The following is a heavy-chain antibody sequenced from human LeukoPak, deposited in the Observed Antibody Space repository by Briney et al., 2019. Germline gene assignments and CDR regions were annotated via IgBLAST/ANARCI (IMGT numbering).Heavy chain of an antibody. V-gene: IGHV4-38-2*02. D-gene: IGHD3-3*01. J-gene: IGHJ4*02. CDR2: IYHSGST. CDR3: ARGGSIFGGTPARCDF. CDR1: GYSISSGYY. Sequence: PSETLSLTCTVSGYSISSGYYWGWIRQPPGKGLEWIGSIYHSGSTYYNPSLKSRVTISVDTPKNQFSLKLSSVTAADTAVYYCARGGSIFGGTPARCDFWGQGTLVTVSS.